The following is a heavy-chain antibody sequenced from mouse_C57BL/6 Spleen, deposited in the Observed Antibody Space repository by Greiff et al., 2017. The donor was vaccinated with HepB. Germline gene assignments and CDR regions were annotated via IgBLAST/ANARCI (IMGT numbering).Heavy chain of an antibody. CDR2: IDPSDSYT. CDR1: GYTFTSYW. CDR3: ARYYGSSRTWFAY. D-gene: IGHD1-1*01. V-gene: IGHV1-69*01. J-gene: IGHJ3*01. Sequence: QVQLKQPGAELVMPGASVKLSCKASGYTFTSYWMHWVKQSPGQGLEWIGEIDPSDSYTKYNQKFKGKSTLTVDKSSSTAYMQLSSLTSEDSAVYYCARYYGSSRTWFAYWGQGTLVTVSA.